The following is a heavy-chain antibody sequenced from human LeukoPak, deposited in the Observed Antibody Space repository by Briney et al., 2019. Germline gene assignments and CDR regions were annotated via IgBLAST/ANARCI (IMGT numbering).Heavy chain of an antibody. J-gene: IGHJ6*02. CDR1: GGSISSHY. CDR3: ARHYYGSGSSPMGV. Sequence: SETLSLTCTVSGGSISSHYWSWIRQPPGKGLEWIGYIYDSGSTNYNPSLKSRVTISLDTSKKQFSLKLTSVTATDTAVFYCARHYYGSGSSPMGVWGQGTTVTVSS. V-gene: IGHV4-59*08. D-gene: IGHD3-10*01. CDR2: IYDSGST.